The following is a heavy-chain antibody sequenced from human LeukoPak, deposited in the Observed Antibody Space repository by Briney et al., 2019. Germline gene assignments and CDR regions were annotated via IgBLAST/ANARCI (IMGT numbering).Heavy chain of an antibody. V-gene: IGHV1-2*02. CDR3: ARAIVGAHWPFDY. J-gene: IGHJ4*02. Sequence: ASVKVSCKASGYTFTGYYMRWVRQAPGQGLEWMGWINPNSGGTNYAQKFQGRVTMTRDTSISTAYMELSRLRSDDTAVYYCARAIVGAHWPFDYWGQGTLVTVSS. CDR1: GYTFTGYY. D-gene: IGHD1-26*01. CDR2: INPNSGGT.